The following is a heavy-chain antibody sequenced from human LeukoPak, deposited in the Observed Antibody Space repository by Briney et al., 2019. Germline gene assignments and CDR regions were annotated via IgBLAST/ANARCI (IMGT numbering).Heavy chain of an antibody. CDR3: ARDNSDTANGDFDY. Sequence: SETLSLTCTVSGGSISSYYWSWIRQPPGKGLEWIGYIYYSGSTNYNPSLKSRVTISVDTSKNQFSLKLSSVTAADTAVYYCARDNSDTANGDFDYWGQGTLVTVSS. CDR1: GGSISSYY. D-gene: IGHD5-18*01. V-gene: IGHV4-59*01. J-gene: IGHJ4*02. CDR2: IYYSGST.